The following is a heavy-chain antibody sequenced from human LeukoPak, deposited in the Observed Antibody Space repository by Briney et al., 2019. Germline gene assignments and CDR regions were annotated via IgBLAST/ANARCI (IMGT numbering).Heavy chain of an antibody. CDR2: INHSGST. J-gene: IGHJ6*03. V-gene: IGHV4-34*01. CDR3: ARGRVYYDILTGYYSGYCYYYMDV. D-gene: IGHD3-9*01. CDR1: GGSFSGYY. Sequence: PSETLSLTCAVYGGSFSGYYWSWIRQPPGKGLEWIGEINHSGSTNYNPSLKSRVTISVDTSKNQFSLKLSSVTAADTAVYYCARGRVYYDILTGYYSGYCYYYMDVWGKGTTVTVSS.